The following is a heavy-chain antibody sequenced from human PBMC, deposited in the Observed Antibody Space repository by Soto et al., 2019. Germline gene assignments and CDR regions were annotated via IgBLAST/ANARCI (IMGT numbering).Heavy chain of an antibody. CDR1: GGTFSSYA. CDR3: ARVGDYSGSYYYYFDY. J-gene: IGHJ4*02. V-gene: IGHV1-69*13. D-gene: IGHD1-26*01. Sequence: SVKVSCKASGGTFSSYAISWVRQAPGQGLEWMGGIIPIFGTANYAQKFQGRVTITADESTSTAYMELSSLRSEDTAVYYCARVGDYSGSYYYYFDYWGQGTLVTVSS. CDR2: IIPIFGTA.